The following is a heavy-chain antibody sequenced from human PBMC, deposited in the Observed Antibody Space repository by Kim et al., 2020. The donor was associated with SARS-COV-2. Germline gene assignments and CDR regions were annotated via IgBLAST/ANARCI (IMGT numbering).Heavy chain of an antibody. J-gene: IGHJ5*02. D-gene: IGHD6-13*01. CDR1: GGSISSSSYY. V-gene: IGHV4-39*07. CDR3: ARDLIAAAGTNPLGIDP. CDR2: IYYSGST. Sequence: SETLSLTCTVSGGSISSSSYYWGWIRQPPGKGLEWIGSIYYSGSTYYNPSLKSRVTISVDTSKNQFSLKLSSVTAADTAVYYCARDLIAAAGTNPLGIDPWGQGTLVTVSS.